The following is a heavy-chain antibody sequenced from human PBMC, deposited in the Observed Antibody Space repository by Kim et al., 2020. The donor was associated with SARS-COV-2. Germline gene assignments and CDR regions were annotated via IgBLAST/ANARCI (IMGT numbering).Heavy chain of an antibody. Sequence: KGRFTMSRDNSKSTLYLQMNSLRAEETAVYYCAKAPPRMVRGYYYYGMDVWGQGTTVTVSS. D-gene: IGHD3-10*01. J-gene: IGHJ6*02. V-gene: IGHV3-23*01. CDR3: AKAPPRMVRGYYYYGMDV.